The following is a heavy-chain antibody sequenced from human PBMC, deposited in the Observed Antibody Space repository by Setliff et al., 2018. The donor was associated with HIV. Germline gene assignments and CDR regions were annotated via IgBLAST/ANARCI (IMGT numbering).Heavy chain of an antibody. CDR1: GYPFSSYD. CDR2: ISAHNGKT. Sequence: ASVKVSCKASGYPFSSYDIHWVRQATGQGLEWMGCISAHNGKTNYAQTFQGRVTMTSDTSTTTAYMELRTLRSDDAAVYYCARGGQSPYYYGSGSPHDPFDIWGQGTMVTVSS. V-gene: IGHV1-18*01. CDR3: ARGGQSPYYYGSGSPHDPFDI. D-gene: IGHD3-10*01. J-gene: IGHJ3*02.